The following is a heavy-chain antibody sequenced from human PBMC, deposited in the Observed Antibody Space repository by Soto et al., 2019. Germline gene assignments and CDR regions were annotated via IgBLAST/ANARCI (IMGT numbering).Heavy chain of an antibody. V-gene: IGHV3-30-3*01. CDR3: ARPLWRNDYNWGYFDL. CDR1: GFTFSSYA. J-gene: IGHJ2*01. Sequence: ESGGGVVQPGRSLRPSCAASGFTFSSYAMHWVRQAPGKGLEWVAVISYDGSNKYYADSVKGRFTISRDNSKNTLYLQMNSLRAEVTAVYYRARPLWRNDYNWGYFDLWGRGTLVTVSS. D-gene: IGHD4-4*01. CDR2: ISYDGSNK.